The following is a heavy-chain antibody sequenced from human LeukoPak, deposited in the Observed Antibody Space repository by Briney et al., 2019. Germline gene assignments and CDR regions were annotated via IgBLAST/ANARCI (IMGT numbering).Heavy chain of an antibody. J-gene: IGHJ4*02. Sequence: PGGSLRLSCTASGFTFSGSAMHWVRQASGKGLEWVGRIRSKANSYVTVYAASVKGRFTISRDDSKNTAYLQRNSLKTEDTAVYYCTSGLSVRRSNNTPVDYWGQGNLVTVSS. CDR1: GFTFSGSA. CDR2: IRSKANSYVT. V-gene: IGHV3-73*01. D-gene: IGHD1-1*01. CDR3: TSGLSVRRSNNTPVDY.